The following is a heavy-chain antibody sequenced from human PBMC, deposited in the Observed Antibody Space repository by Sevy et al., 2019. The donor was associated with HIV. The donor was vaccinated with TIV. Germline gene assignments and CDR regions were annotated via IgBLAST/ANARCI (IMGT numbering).Heavy chain of an antibody. Sequence: SETLSLTCTVSGGSISSGDYYWSWIRQPPGKGLEWIGYIYYSGSTYYYPSLKSRVTISVDTSKNQFSLKLSSVTAADTAVYYCARGGVVTAISWYFDYWGQGTLVTVSS. CDR2: IYYSGST. D-gene: IGHD2-21*02. V-gene: IGHV4-30-4*01. CDR3: ARGGVVTAISWYFDY. J-gene: IGHJ4*02. CDR1: GGSISSGDYY.